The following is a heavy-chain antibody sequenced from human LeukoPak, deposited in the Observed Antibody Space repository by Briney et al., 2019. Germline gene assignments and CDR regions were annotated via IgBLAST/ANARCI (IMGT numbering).Heavy chain of an antibody. V-gene: IGHV3-66*01. J-gene: IGHJ4*02. CDR1: GFTVSSNY. Sequence: GGSLRLSCAASGFTVSSNYMSWVRQAPGKGLEWVSVIYSCGSTYYADSVKGRFTISRDNSKNTLYLQMNSLRAEDTAVYYCARARRMVRGVIIKSAFDYWGQGTLVTVSS. CDR2: IYSCGST. D-gene: IGHD3-10*01. CDR3: ARARRMVRGVIIKSAFDY.